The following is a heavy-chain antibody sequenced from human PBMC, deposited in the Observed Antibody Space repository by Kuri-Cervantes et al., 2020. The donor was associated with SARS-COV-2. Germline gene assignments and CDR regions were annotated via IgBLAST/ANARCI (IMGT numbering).Heavy chain of an antibody. Sequence: SVKVSCKAPETTFPNYDINWVRQATGQGLEWMGGIIPFFGTPNYAQKFQGRVTITADESTSTAYMELSSLRSEDTAVYYCARANWGSYYYYYMDVWGKGTTVTVSS. CDR3: ARANWGSYYYYYMDV. J-gene: IGHJ6*03. CDR1: ETTFPNYD. V-gene: IGHV1-69*13. D-gene: IGHD7-27*01. CDR2: IIPFFGTP.